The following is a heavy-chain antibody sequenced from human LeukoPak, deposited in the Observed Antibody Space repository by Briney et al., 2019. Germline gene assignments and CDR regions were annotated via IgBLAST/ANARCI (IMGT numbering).Heavy chain of an antibody. CDR2: IYYSGST. V-gene: IGHV4-59*01. CDR1: GGSISSYY. D-gene: IGHD3-10*01. J-gene: IGHJ6*03. Sequence: SETLSLTCTVSGGSISSYYWSWIRQPPGKGLEWIGYIYYSGSTNYNPSLKSRVTISVDTSKNQFSLKLSSVTAADTAVYYCARVRPVVRFTTNYYYYYMDVWGKGTTVTISS. CDR3: ARVRPVVRFTTNYYYYYMDV.